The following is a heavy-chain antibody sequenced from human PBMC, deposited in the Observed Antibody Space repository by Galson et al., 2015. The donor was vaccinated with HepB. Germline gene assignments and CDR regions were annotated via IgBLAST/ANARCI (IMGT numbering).Heavy chain of an antibody. CDR1: GFTFSNYA. CDR3: ARHVDSLMVYYFYGVDV. J-gene: IGHJ6*02. Sequence: SLRLPCAASGFTFSNYAMHWVRQAPGKGLEWVALMSYDGSNKFYADYVKDRFTISRDNSRTTLHMEMDTLRAEDTAGYYGARHVDSLMVYYFYGVDVWGQGTTVTVSS. D-gene: IGHD5-18*01. V-gene: IGHV3-30*04. CDR2: MSYDGSNK.